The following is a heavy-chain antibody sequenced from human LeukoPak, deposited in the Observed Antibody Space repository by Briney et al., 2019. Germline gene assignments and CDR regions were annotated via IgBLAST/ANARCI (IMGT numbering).Heavy chain of an antibody. CDR3: AKGKQQLPPGGLDY. J-gene: IGHJ4*02. V-gene: IGHV3-23*01. D-gene: IGHD6-13*01. Sequence: GGPLRLSCAASGFTFSSYAMSWVRQAPGKGLEWVSAISGSRGSTYYADSVKGRFTISRDNSKSTLYLQMNSLRAEDTAVYYCAKGKQQLPPGGLDYWGQGTLVTVSS. CDR2: ISGSRGST. CDR1: GFTFSSYA.